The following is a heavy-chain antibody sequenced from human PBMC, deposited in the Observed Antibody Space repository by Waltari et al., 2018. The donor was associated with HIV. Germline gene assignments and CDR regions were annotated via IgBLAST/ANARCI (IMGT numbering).Heavy chain of an antibody. D-gene: IGHD3-10*01. J-gene: IGHJ4*02. Sequence: QVQLVQSGAEVKKPGASVKVSCKASGYTFTSYAMHWVRQAPGQRLEWMGWINAGNGNTKYSQKFQGRGTITRETSASTAYMELSRLRSEDTAVDYCARGSMVQGVIMTPFFDYWGQGTLVTVSS. V-gene: IGHV1-3*01. CDR3: ARGSMVQGVIMTPFFDY. CDR1: GYTFTSYA. CDR2: INAGNGNT.